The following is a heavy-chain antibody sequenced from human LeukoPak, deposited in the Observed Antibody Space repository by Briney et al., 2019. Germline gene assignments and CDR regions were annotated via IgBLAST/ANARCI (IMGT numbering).Heavy chain of an antibody. CDR2: ISGSGGST. Sequence: SGGSLRLSCAASGFTFRSYAMSWVRQAPGKGLEWVSAISGSGGSTYYADSVKGRFTISRDNSKNTLYLQMNSLRAGDTAVYYCAKMGTGSGSYYRDYFDYWGQGTLVTVSS. J-gene: IGHJ4*02. V-gene: IGHV3-23*01. CDR1: GFTFRSYA. D-gene: IGHD3-10*01. CDR3: AKMGTGSGSYYRDYFDY.